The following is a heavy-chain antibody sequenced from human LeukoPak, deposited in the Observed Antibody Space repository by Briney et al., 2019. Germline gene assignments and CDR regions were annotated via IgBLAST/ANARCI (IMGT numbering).Heavy chain of an antibody. CDR2: INPSGGST. Sequence: ASVKVSCKASGYTFTSYYMHWVRQAPGQELEWMGIINPSGGSTSYAQKFQGRVTMTRDTSTSTVYMELSSLRSEDTAVYYCATSVVVVAALDYWGQGTLVTVSS. D-gene: IGHD2-15*01. CDR1: GYTFTSYY. V-gene: IGHV1-46*01. CDR3: ATSVVVVAALDY. J-gene: IGHJ4*02.